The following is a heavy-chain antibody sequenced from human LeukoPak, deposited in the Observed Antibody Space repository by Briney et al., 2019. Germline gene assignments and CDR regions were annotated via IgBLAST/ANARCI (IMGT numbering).Heavy chain of an antibody. CDR1: GFTFSSYN. J-gene: IGHJ4*02. V-gene: IGHV3-21*01. Sequence: GGSLRLSCAASGFTFSSYNMNWVRQAPGKGLEWVSSISSGSGYIYYADSVKGRFTISRDNAENSLYLQMNSLRAEDTAVYYCARGSIAAAGAIDYWGQGTLVTVSS. CDR2: ISSGSGYI. D-gene: IGHD6-13*01. CDR3: ARGSIAAAGAIDY.